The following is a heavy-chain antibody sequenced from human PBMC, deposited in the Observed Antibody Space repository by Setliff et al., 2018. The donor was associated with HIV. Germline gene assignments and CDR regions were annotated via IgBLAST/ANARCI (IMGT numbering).Heavy chain of an antibody. J-gene: IGHJ1*01. CDR3: ARLTAYYYGSGRDL. Sequence: GESLKISCKAVDYTFTTYWISWVRQMPGKGLEWMGRIDPSDSYTNYSPSFQGHVTISADKSISTAYLQWSSLKASDTAMYYCARLTAYYYGSGRDLWGQGTLVTVSS. V-gene: IGHV5-10-1*01. CDR2: IDPSDSYT. D-gene: IGHD3-10*01. CDR1: DYTFTTYW.